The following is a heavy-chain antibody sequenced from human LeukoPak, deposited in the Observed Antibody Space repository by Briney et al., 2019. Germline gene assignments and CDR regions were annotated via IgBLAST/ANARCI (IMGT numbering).Heavy chain of an antibody. CDR3: ARGTRYNWNDVKKYYYMDV. Sequence: GGSLRLSSAASGFTFSSYAMSWIRQAPGKGLEWVSCISRSGTTIYYADSVKGRFTISRDNAKNSLYLQMNSLRAEDTAVYYCARGTRYNWNDVKKYYYMDVWGKGTTVTISS. CDR2: ISRSGTTI. CDR1: GFTFSSYA. J-gene: IGHJ6*03. V-gene: IGHV3-11*01. D-gene: IGHD1-1*01.